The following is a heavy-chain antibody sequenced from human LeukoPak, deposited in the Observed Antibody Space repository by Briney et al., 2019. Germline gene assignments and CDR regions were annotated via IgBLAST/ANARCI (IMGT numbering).Heavy chain of an antibody. J-gene: IGHJ6*02. V-gene: IGHV3-23*01. Sequence: GGSLRLSCAASGFTFTSYAMNWVRQAPGKGLEWVSAISGSGASTYYPEYVMGRFTISRDNSKNSVSLQMNSLRADDTAVYYCAKGYAYYYGPGSKYVMDVWGQGTTVTVSS. D-gene: IGHD3-10*01. CDR1: GFTFTSYA. CDR3: AKGYAYYYGPGSKYVMDV. CDR2: ISGSGAST.